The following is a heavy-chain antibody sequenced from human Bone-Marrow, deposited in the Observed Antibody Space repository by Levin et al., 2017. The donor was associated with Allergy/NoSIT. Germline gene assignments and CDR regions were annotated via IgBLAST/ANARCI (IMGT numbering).Heavy chain of an antibody. J-gene: IGHJ4*02. Sequence: RTGGSLRLSCTVSGGSISSSSYYWGWIRQPPGKGLEWIGSIYYSGSTYYNPSLKSRVTISVDTSKNQFSLKLSSVTAADTAVYYCARQIVVSRTKHFDYWGQGTLVTVSS. D-gene: IGHD3-22*01. CDR3: ARQIVVSRTKHFDY. CDR1: GGSISSSSYY. CDR2: IYYSGST. V-gene: IGHV4-39*01.